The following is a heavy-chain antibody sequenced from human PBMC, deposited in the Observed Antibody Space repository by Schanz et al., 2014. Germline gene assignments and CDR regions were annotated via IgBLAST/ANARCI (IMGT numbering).Heavy chain of an antibody. D-gene: IGHD3-10*01. J-gene: IGHJ3*02. Sequence: QVQLVESGGGVVQPGRSLRLSCAASGFTFSKYGVHWVRQAPGKGLEWVAVIWYNGSNKYYADSVRGRFTIARDNSKNTLYLQMNNLRAEDTAVYYCAKDFFIGVARGVIISHDAIDIWGQGTKVTVSS. V-gene: IGHV3-33*06. CDR3: AKDFFIGVARGVIISHDAIDI. CDR1: GFTFSKYG. CDR2: IWYNGSNK.